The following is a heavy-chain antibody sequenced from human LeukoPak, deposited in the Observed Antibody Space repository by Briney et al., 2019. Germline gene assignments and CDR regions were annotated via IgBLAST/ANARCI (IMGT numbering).Heavy chain of an antibody. CDR2: TSSSSSYI. V-gene: IGHV3-21*01. J-gene: IGHJ1*01. D-gene: IGHD2-21*01. CDR3: AREGRESPCVL. Sequence: GGSLRLSCAASGFTFSSYSMIWVRQAPGKGLEWVSSTSSSSSYIYYADSVKGRFTISRDNAKNSLYLQVNSRHAEETAVYYGAREGRESPCVLGGQGPLDSVS. CDR1: GFTFSSYS.